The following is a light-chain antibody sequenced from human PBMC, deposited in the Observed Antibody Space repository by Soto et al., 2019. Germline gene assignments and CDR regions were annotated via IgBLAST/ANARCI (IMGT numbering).Light chain of an antibody. CDR3: RQYGSSPPWT. Sequence: EIVLTQSPGTLSLSPGERATLSCRASQSVSRTYLAWYQQKPGQAPRLLIYGASSRATGIPDRFSGSGSGTDFTLTISRLEPEDFAVYYCRQYGSSPPWTFGQGTKV. J-gene: IGKJ1*01. CDR2: GAS. CDR1: QSVSRTY. V-gene: IGKV3-20*01.